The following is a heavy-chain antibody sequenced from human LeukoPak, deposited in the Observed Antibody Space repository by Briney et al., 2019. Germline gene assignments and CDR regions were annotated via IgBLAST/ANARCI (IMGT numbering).Heavy chain of an antibody. CDR3: AREPKNSNYYYYGMDV. CDR2: LVSDGSTE. CDR1: GFTLNSYS. Sequence: GGSLRLSCAASGFTLNSYSMHWVRQAPGKGLEWVADLVSDGSTEYYADSVEGRFTISRDNAENSLYLQMNSLRVEDTAVYYCAREPKNSNYYYYGMDVWGQGTTVTVSS. V-gene: IGHV3-30*03. D-gene: IGHD4-11*01. J-gene: IGHJ6*02.